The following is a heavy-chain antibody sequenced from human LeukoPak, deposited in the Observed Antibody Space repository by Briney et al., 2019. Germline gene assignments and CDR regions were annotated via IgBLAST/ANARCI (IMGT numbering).Heavy chain of an antibody. CDR1: GFTFSSYS. CDR2: ISSSSSYI. Sequence: GGSLRLSCAASGFTFSSYSMNWVRQAPGKGLEWVSSISSSSSYIYYADSVKGRFTISRDNAKNSLYLQMNSLRAEDTAVYYCARDALKLTRFYYYMDVWGKGTTVTVSS. CDR3: ARDALKLTRFYYYMDV. J-gene: IGHJ6*03. V-gene: IGHV3-21*01. D-gene: IGHD3-9*01.